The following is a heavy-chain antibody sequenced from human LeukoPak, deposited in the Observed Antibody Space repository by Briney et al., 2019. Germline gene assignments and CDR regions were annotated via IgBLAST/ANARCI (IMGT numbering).Heavy chain of an antibody. CDR1: GGSISSSSYY. CDR3: AREGYYYGSGSHNGNYYYYYYMDV. V-gene: IGHV4-39*07. Sequence: SETLSLTCTVSGGSISSSSYYWGWIRQPPGKGLEWIGSIYYSGSTYYNPSLKSRVTISVDTSRNQFSLKLSPVTAADTAVYYCAREGYYYGSGSHNGNYYYYYYMDVWGKGTTVTVSS. D-gene: IGHD3-10*01. CDR2: IYYSGST. J-gene: IGHJ6*03.